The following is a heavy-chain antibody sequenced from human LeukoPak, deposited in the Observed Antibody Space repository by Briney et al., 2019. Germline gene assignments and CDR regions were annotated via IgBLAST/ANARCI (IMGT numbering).Heavy chain of an antibody. CDR3: AGVRNIRPHDAFDL. V-gene: IGHV1-2*02. J-gene: IGHJ3*01. Sequence: ASVKVSCKASGDTCTVCYMHWGRHAPGQGVEWMGWINPNSGGTNYASKFQGRVTMTRETSISTAYLELRRLRSDDTAVYYCAGVRNIRPHDAFDLWGQGTMVTVSS. D-gene: IGHD2/OR15-2a*01. CDR2: INPNSGGT. CDR1: GDTCTVCY.